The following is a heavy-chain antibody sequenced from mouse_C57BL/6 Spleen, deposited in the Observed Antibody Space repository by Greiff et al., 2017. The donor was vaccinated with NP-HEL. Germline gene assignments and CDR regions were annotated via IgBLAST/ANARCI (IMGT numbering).Heavy chain of an antibody. V-gene: IGHV1-22*01. CDR1: GYTFTDYN. CDR3: ARKEVYDYYYYAMDY. CDR2: INPNNGGT. Sequence: EVQLQQSGPELVKPGASVKMSCKASGYTFTDYNMPWVKQSHGKSLEWIGYINPNNGGTSYNQKFKGKATLTVNKSSSTAYMELRSLTSEDSAVYYCARKEVYDYYYYAMDYWGQGTSVTVSS. J-gene: IGHJ4*01. D-gene: IGHD2-4*01.